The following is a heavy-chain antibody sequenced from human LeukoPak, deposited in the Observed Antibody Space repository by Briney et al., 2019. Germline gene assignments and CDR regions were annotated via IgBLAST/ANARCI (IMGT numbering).Heavy chain of an antibody. V-gene: IGHV4-59*01. CDR3: ARYTAMAHFDY. CDR1: GGSISSYY. Sequence: SETLSLTCTVSGGSISSYYWSWIRQPPGKGLEWIGYIYYSGSTNYNPSLKSRVTISVDTSKNQFSLKLSSATAADTAVYYCARYTAMAHFDYWGQGTLVTVSS. D-gene: IGHD5-18*01. CDR2: IYYSGST. J-gene: IGHJ4*02.